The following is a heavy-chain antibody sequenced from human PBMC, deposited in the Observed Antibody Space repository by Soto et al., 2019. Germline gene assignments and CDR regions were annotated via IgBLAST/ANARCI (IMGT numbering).Heavy chain of an antibody. D-gene: IGHD2-15*01. CDR1: GFTFNDYY. CDR3: ARAYSDAFDI. V-gene: IGHV3-11*01. CDR2: ISSSGSGI. J-gene: IGHJ3*02. Sequence: GGSLRLSCAASGFTFNDYYMTWIRQAPGKGLEWVSYISSSGSGIYYAASMKGRFTISRDNAKKSLFLQMSSLRAEDTAVYYCARAYSDAFDIWGQGTMVTVS.